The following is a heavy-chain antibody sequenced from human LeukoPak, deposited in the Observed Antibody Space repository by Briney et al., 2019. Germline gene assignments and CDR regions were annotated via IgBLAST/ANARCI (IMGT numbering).Heavy chain of an antibody. V-gene: IGHV4-61*02. J-gene: IGHJ4*02. D-gene: IGHD2-15*01. CDR2: IYTSGST. CDR1: GGSISSGSYY. Sequence: SETLSLTCTVSGGSISSGSYYWSWIRQPAGEGLEWIGRIYTSGSTNYNPSLKSRVTISVDTSKNQFSLELSSVTAADTAVYYCARVTRTLCSGGSCYSGYFDYWGQGTLVTVSS. CDR3: ARVTRTLCSGGSCYSGYFDY.